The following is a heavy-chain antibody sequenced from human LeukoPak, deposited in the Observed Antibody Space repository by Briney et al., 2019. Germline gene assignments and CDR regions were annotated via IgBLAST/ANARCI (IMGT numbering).Heavy chain of an antibody. V-gene: IGHV4-31*03. Sequence: SQTLSLTCTVSGGSISSGGYYWSWIRQHPGKGLEWIGYIYYSGSTYYNPSLKSRVTISVDTSKNQFSLKLSSVTAADTAVYYCASPNCSGGSCPNRDYYYGMDVWGQGTTVTVSS. J-gene: IGHJ6*02. CDR1: GGSISSGGYY. D-gene: IGHD2-15*01. CDR2: IYYSGST. CDR3: ASPNCSGGSCPNRDYYYGMDV.